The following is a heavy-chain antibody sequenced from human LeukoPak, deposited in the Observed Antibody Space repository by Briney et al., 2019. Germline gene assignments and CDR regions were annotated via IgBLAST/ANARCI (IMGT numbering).Heavy chain of an antibody. CDR3: ARVPHGETVFGVVLYWFDP. D-gene: IGHD3-3*01. CDR1: DYSISGVYY. CDR2: SDHSGST. J-gene: IGHJ5*02. Sequence: SETLSLTCTVSDYSISGVYYWGWIRQPPGKGTEWIGSSDHSGSTFYNASLKSRVTISVDTSKNQFSLMLNSVTAADTAVYYCARVPHGETVFGVVLYWFDPWGQGTLVTVAS. V-gene: IGHV4-38-2*02.